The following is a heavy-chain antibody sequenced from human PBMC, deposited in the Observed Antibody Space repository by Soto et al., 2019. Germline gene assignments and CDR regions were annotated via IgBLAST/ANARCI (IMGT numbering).Heavy chain of an antibody. V-gene: IGHV3-33*06. CDR1: GFTFSSYG. D-gene: IGHD3-3*01. J-gene: IGHJ4*02. CDR2: IWSDGSYK. CDR3: AKYVTIFGVVIPFDY. Sequence: GGSLRLSCAASGFTFSSYGMHWVRQAPGKGLEWVAGIWSDGSYKYYADSVKGRFTISRDNSKNTLYLQMNSLRAEDTAVYYCAKYVTIFGVVIPFDYWGQGTLVTVSS.